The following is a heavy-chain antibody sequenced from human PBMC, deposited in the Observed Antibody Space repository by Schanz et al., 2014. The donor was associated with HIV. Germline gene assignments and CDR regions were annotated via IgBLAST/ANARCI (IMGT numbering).Heavy chain of an antibody. CDR2: TSSDGTT. D-gene: IGHD3-9*01. CDR1: GFAVSSNF. V-gene: IGHV3-66*03. J-gene: IGHJ5*02. Sequence: EVQLVESGGGLIQRGGSLRLSCAASGFAVSSNFLNWVRQTPGKGLEWVSFTSSDGTTYYADSVKGRFTISRDNSRNALYLQMNSLRAEDTAVYYRAKDSTYDILAGYYKGGNWFDPWGQGTLVTVSS. CDR3: AKDSTYDILAGYYKGGNWFDP.